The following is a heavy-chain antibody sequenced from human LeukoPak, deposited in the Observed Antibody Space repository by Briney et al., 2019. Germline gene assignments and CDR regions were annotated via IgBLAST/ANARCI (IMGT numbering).Heavy chain of an antibody. J-gene: IGHJ4*02. CDR3: ARGDDGAY. CDR2: ISSGSSPK. V-gene: IGHV3-48*04. D-gene: IGHD3-16*01. CDR1: GFTFDIYG. Sequence: GGSLRLSRAASGFTFDIYGMNWIRQAPGKGLEWVSHISSGSSPKYYADSVRGRFTISRENAQKSLYLQMNSLRVEETAEYYCARGDDGAYWGQGTLVTVSS.